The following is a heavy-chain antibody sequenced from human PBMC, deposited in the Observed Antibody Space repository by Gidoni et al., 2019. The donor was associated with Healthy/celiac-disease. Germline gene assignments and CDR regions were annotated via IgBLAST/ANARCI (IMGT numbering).Heavy chain of an antibody. CDR2: ISYDGSNK. D-gene: IGHD6-13*01. CDR1: GFTFSSYA. Sequence: QVQLVESGGGVVQPGRSLRLSCAASGFTFSSYAMHWVRQAPGKGLEWVAVISYDGSNKYYADSVKGRFTISRDNSKNTLYLQMNSLRAEDTAVYYCAREFPEGSSSWPLDYWGQGTLVTVSS. V-gene: IGHV3-30-3*01. CDR3: AREFPEGSSSWPLDY. J-gene: IGHJ4*02.